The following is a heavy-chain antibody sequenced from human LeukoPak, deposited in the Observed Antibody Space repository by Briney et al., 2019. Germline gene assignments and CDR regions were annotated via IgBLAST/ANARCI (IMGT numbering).Heavy chain of an antibody. V-gene: IGHV4-34*01. CDR2: INHSGST. Sequence: SETLSLTCAVSGGSFSGYYWSWIRQPPGKGLEWIGEINHSGSTNYNPSLKSRVTISVDTSKNQFSLKLSSVTAADTAVYYCARPQGDYWGQGTLVTVSS. CDR1: GGSFSGYY. J-gene: IGHJ4*02. CDR3: ARPQGDY.